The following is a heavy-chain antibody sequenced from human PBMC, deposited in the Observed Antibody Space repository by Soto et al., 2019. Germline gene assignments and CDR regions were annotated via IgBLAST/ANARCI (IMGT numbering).Heavy chain of an antibody. CDR2: IIPLFGTT. D-gene: IGHD3-3*01. CDR3: ARPIRYYDTWMSYPPFDY. J-gene: IGHJ4*02. V-gene: IGHV1-69*01. Sequence: QVQLVQSGAEVKKPGSSVKVSCRASGGSFNSYAINWVRQAPGQGLEWMGGIIPLFGTTYYAQKFQGRVTITANESTTTAYMDLNSLEFEDTALYYCARPIRYYDTWMSYPPFDYWGQGTLVTVSS. CDR1: GGSFNSYA.